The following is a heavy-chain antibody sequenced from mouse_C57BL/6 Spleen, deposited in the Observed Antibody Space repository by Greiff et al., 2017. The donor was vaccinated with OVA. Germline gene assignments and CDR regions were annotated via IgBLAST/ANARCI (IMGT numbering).Heavy chain of an antibody. J-gene: IGHJ3*01. CDR3: ARANYSNTGFAY. D-gene: IGHD2-5*01. CDR2: ISDGGSYT. CDR1: GFTFSSYA. V-gene: IGHV5-4*01. Sequence: EVQLQESGGGLVKPGGSLKLSCAASGFTFSSYAMSWVRQTPEKRLEWVATISDGGSYTYYPDNVKGRFTISRDNAKNNLYLQMSHLKSEDTAMYYCARANYSNTGFAYWGQGTLVTVSA.